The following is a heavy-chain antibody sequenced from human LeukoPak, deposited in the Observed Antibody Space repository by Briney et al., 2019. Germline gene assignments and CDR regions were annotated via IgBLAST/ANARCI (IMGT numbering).Heavy chain of an antibody. J-gene: IGHJ6*03. Sequence: SETLSLTCTISGGSLSPYYWNWIRQPAGKGLEWIGRIYTSGSTNYNPSLKSRVTISVDTSKNQFFLKLSSVTAADTAVYYCARYGKLYYYYMDVWGKGTTVTVSS. CDR2: IYTSGST. CDR3: ARYGKLYYYYMDV. CDR1: GGSLSPYY. V-gene: IGHV4-4*07. D-gene: IGHD4-17*01.